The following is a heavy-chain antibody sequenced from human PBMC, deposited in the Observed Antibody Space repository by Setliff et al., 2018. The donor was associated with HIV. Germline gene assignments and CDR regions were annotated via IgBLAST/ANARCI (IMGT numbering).Heavy chain of an antibody. V-gene: IGHV4-61*09. Sequence: TSETLSLTCTVSGGSISSGSYYWSWIRQPAGKGLEWIGHIYTSGSTNSNPSLTSRVTISVDTPKNQFSLKLSSVTAADTAVYYCARVDSSRGLHAFDIWGQGTVVTVS. CDR3: ARVDSSRGLHAFDI. D-gene: IGHD3-22*01. CDR2: IYTSGST. J-gene: IGHJ3*02. CDR1: GGSISSGSYY.